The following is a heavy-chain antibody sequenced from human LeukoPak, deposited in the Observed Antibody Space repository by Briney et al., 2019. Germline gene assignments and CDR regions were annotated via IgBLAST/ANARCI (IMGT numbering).Heavy chain of an antibody. CDR2: IYYSGST. D-gene: IGHD1-26*01. CDR3: ARAPFSSYQP. V-gene: IGHV4-59*01. Sequence: SETLSLTCSVSGGSISNYYWSWILQPPGKGLEWIGYIYYSGSTNYHPSLKSRVTLSVDMSKNQFSLRLSSVTAADTAMYYCARAPFSSYQPWGQGTLVTVSS. J-gene: IGHJ4*02. CDR1: GGSISNYY.